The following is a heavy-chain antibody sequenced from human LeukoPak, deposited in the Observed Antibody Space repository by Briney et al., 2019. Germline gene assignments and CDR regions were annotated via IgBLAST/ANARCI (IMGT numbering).Heavy chain of an antibody. Sequence: SETLSLTCTVSGGFISSYYWSWIRQPPGKGLEWIGYIYYSGSTNYNPSLKSRVTISVDTSKNQFSLKLSSVTAADTAVYYCARVDTAMVGYYYYYYYMDVWGKGTTVTVSS. CDR2: IYYSGST. CDR1: GGFISSYY. CDR3: ARVDTAMVGYYYYYYYMDV. D-gene: IGHD5-18*01. J-gene: IGHJ6*03. V-gene: IGHV4-59*01.